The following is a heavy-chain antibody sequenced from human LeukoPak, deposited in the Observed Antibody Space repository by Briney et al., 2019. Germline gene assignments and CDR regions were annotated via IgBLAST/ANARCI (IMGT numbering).Heavy chain of an antibody. CDR2: IIPIFGTA. D-gene: IGHD4-17*01. J-gene: IGHJ4*02. Sequence: SVKVSCKASGGTFSSYAISWVRQAPGQGLEWMGGIIPIFGTANYAQKFQGRVTITADESTCTAYMELSSLRSEDTAVYYCARIVTHDYGDLDYWGQGTLVTVSS. V-gene: IGHV1-69*13. CDR3: ARIVTHDYGDLDY. CDR1: GGTFSSYA.